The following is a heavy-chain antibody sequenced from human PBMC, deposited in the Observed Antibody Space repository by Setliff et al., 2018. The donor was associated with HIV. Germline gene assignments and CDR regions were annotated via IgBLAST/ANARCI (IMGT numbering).Heavy chain of an antibody. CDR1: GDSLRGSTYY. CDR2: VYFSGGG. J-gene: IGHJ4*02. V-gene: IGHV4-39*07. CDR3: AKNSLYLQMNSLRAEDMALYYCAKGDHTISSTWSPYFDY. Sequence: SETLSLTCTVSGDSLRGSTYYWAWIRQPPGQGLEWIGSVYFSGGGYYNPSLKSRVTISMDMSNNQLSLRLTSVKGRFTISRDNAKNSLYLQMNSLRAEDMALYYCAKGDHTISSTWSPYFDYWGQGTLVTVSS. D-gene: IGHD6-13*01.